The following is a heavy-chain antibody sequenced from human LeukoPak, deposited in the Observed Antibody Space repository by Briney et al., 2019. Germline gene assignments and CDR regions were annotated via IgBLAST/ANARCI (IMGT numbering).Heavy chain of an antibody. D-gene: IGHD4-17*01. CDR2: IWIDGSNK. CDR1: GFTFSGHG. CDR3: ARGAYGDYNFEDVFYLDY. J-gene: IGHJ4*02. Sequence: GGSLTLSCAASGFTFSGHGLHWVRQAPGKGLEWLAVIWIDGSNKHYADSLKGRFTISRDNSRNTLYLQMNSLKVEDTAIYYCARGAYGDYNFEDVFYLDYWGQGTLVTVSS. V-gene: IGHV3-33*01.